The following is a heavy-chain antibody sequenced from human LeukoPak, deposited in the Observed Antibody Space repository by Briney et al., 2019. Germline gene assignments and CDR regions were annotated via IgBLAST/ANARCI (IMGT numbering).Heavy chain of an antibody. D-gene: IGHD3-22*01. V-gene: IGHV4-59*01. CDR2: IYYSGST. CDR1: GGSISSYY. J-gene: IGHJ1*01. Sequence: PSETLSLTCTVSGGSISSYYWSWLRQPPGKGLEWIGYIYYSGSTNYNPSLKSRVTISVDTSKNQFSLKLSSVTAADTAVYYCARGSDDSSGYYSPEYFQHWGQGTLVTVSS. CDR3: ARGSDDSSGYYSPEYFQH.